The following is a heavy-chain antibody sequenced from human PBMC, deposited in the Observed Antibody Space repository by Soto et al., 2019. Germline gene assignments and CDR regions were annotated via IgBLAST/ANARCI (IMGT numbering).Heavy chain of an antibody. CDR2: ISGSGGST. CDR1: GLTFSSYA. D-gene: IGHD6-19*01. CDR3: ANSIAVAGLSYFYS. Sequence: GGSLRLSCAASGLTFSSYAMSWVRQAPGKGLEWVSAISGSGGSTYYADSVKGRFTISRDNSKNTLYLQMNSLRAEDTAVYYCANSIAVAGLSYFYSRGLGTVVTVSS. V-gene: IGHV3-23*01. J-gene: IGHJ4*02.